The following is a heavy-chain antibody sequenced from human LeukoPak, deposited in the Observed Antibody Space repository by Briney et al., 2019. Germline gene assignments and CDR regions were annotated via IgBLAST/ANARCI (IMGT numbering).Heavy chain of an antibody. Sequence: SSVEVSCKASGGTFSSYAISWVRQAPGQGLEWMGGIIPIFGTANYAQKFQGRVTITADESTSTAYMELSSLRSEDTAVYYCARANWGSSAFDIWGQGTMVTVSS. CDR1: GGTFSSYA. CDR3: ARANWGSSAFDI. J-gene: IGHJ3*02. D-gene: IGHD7-27*01. V-gene: IGHV1-69*01. CDR2: IIPIFGTA.